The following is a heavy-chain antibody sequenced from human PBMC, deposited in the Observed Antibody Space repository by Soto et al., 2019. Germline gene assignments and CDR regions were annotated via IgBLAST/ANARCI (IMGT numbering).Heavy chain of an antibody. V-gene: IGHV5-10-1*01. CDR3: ARHVAYYYGSGSYYSI. J-gene: IGHJ3*02. CDR1: GYSYTSYW. Sequence: GESLKISCKGSGYSYTSYWISWVRQVPGKGLEWMGRIDPSDSYTNYSPSFQGHVTISADKSISTAYLQWSSLKASDTAMYYCARHVAYYYGSGSYYSIWGQGTMVTVS. D-gene: IGHD3-10*01. CDR2: IDPSDSYT.